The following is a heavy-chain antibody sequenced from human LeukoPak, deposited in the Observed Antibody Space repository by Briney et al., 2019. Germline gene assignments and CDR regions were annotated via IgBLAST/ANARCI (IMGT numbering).Heavy chain of an antibody. D-gene: IGHD2-2*01. CDR1: GYTFTNYD. V-gene: IGHV1-8*01. Sequence: ASVKASCKASGYTFTNYDINWVRQATGQGLEWMEWMDPNSGNTGYAQKFQGRVTMTRTTSRSTAYMELSSLRSEDTALYYCARFSRYCSSTSCYLYGMDVWGQGTTVTVSS. CDR2: MDPNSGNT. J-gene: IGHJ6*02. CDR3: ARFSRYCSSTSCYLYGMDV.